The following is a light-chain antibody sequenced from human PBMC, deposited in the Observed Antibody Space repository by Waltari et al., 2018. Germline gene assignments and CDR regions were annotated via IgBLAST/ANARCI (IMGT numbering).Light chain of an antibody. CDR2: KAS. J-gene: IGKJ4*02. V-gene: IGKV1-5*03. Sequence: DIQMTQSPSTLPASVGASVTITCRASQSISHWLAWYQQKPGKAPKLLISKASSLEKEVPSRFSGSVSGTEFTLTSANLQPDDFATFDCRRYEDDPRTFGGGTKVEIK. CDR3: RRYEDDPRT. CDR1: QSISHW.